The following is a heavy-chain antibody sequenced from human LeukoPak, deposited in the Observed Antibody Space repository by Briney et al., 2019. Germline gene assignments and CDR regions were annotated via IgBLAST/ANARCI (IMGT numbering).Heavy chain of an antibody. D-gene: IGHD6-19*01. Sequence: ASVKVSCKASGYTFTSYGISWVRQAPGQGLEWMGWISDYNGNTNYAQKLQGRVTMTTDTSTSTAYMELRSLRSDDTAVYYCARDSSGWHSSLGYFDYWGQGTLVTVSS. CDR2: ISDYNGNT. V-gene: IGHV1-18*04. CDR1: GYTFTSYG. J-gene: IGHJ4*02. CDR3: ARDSSGWHSSLGYFDY.